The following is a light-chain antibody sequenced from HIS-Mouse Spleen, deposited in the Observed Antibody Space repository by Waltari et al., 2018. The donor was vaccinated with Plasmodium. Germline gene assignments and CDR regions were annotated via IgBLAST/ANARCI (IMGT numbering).Light chain of an antibody. J-gene: IGLJ3*02. CDR3: CSYAGSYTWV. V-gene: IGLV2-11*01. Sequence: QSALTQPRSVSGSPGQSVTISCTGTSSDVGGYNYVSWYQQHPGKAPKLMIYDVSKRRSGVPERFSGSKSGNTASLTSSGLQAEDEADYYCCSYAGSYTWVFGGGTKLTVL. CDR1: SSDVGGYNY. CDR2: DVS.